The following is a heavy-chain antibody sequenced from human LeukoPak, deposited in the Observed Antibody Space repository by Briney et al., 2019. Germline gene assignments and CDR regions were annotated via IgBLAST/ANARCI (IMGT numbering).Heavy chain of an antibody. CDR2: INPNSGGT. D-gene: IGHD3-22*01. J-gene: IGHJ4*02. Sequence: ASVKVSCKASGYTFTGYYMHWVRQAPGQGLEWMGWINPNSGGTNYAQKFQGRVTMTRDTSISTAYMELSRLRSDDTAVYYCARDSTHYYDSSGYYYPFDYWGQGTLVTVSS. CDR3: ARDSTHYYDSSGYYYPFDY. CDR1: GYTFTGYY. V-gene: IGHV1-2*02.